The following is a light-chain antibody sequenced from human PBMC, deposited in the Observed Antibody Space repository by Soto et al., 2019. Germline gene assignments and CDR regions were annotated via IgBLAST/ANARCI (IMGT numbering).Light chain of an antibody. CDR2: TNN. Sequence: QSVLTQPPSASGTPGQTVTISCSGSSSNVETNTVNWYQHLPGTAPKLLIHTNNQRPSGVPDRFSGSRSGTSASLAISGLQSEDEAEYYCAAWDDSLNGVVFGGGTNLTVL. CDR1: SSNVETNT. J-gene: IGLJ2*01. CDR3: AAWDDSLNGVV. V-gene: IGLV1-44*01.